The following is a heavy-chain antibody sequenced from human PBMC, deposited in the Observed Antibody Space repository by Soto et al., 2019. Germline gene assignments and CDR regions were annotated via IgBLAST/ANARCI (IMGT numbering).Heavy chain of an antibody. CDR2: INHSGST. J-gene: IGHJ4*02. CDR1: GGSFSGYY. D-gene: IGHD3-10*01. CDR3: ARERGVLLWFGELQYFDY. V-gene: IGHV4-34*01. Sequence: QVQLQQWGAGLFKPSETLSLTCAVYGGSFSGYYWSWIRQPPGKGLEWIGEINHSGSTNYNPSLKSRVTISVDTSKNQFSLKLSSVTAADTAVYYCARERGVLLWFGELQYFDYWGQGTLVTVSS.